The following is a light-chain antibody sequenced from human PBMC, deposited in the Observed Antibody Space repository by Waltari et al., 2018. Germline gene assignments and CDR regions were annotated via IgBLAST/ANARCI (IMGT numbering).Light chain of an antibody. CDR2: IDGGGGH. CDR3: QTWDPDTVV. Sequence: LAVTQSPSASASLGAPLKLTCTLSSEHSAYAIARHQHQPEKGPRFLMHIDGGGGHTKGDGIPDRFSGFSSGAERYLTISSLQYEDEAAYYCQTWDPDTVVFGGGTKLTV. CDR1: SEHSAYA. V-gene: IGLV4-69*01. J-gene: IGLJ2*01.